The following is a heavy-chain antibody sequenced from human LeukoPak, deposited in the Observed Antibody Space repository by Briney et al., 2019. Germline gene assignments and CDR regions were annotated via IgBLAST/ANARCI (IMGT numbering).Heavy chain of an antibody. V-gene: IGHV1-18*01. CDR2: ISAYNGNT. Sequence: ASVKVSCKVSGYTFIRFAISWVRQAPGQGLEWMGWISAYNGNTNYAQKFQGRVTIITDTSTSTAYMELRSLRSDDTAVYYCVSDRSDGGYAESNGYPTFDLWGRGTLVTVSS. J-gene: IGHJ2*01. CDR3: VSDRSDGGYAESNGYPTFDL. CDR1: GYTFIRFA. D-gene: IGHD5-24*01.